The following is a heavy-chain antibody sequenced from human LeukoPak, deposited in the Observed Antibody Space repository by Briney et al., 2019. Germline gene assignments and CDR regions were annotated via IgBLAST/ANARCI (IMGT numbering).Heavy chain of an antibody. CDR1: GFTFRNSW. V-gene: IGHV3-7*03. Sequence: GGSLRLSCAASGFTFRNSWMSWVRQAPGKGLEWVANIKQDGSEKYYVDSVKGRFTISRDNTKNSLYLQMNSLRAEDTAVYYCARLRGPYCTNGVCPGGYWGQGTLVTVSS. CDR2: IKQDGSEK. CDR3: ARLRGPYCTNGVCPGGY. D-gene: IGHD2-8*01. J-gene: IGHJ4*02.